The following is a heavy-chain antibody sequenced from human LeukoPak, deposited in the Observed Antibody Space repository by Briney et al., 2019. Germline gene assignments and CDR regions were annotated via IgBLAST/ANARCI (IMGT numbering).Heavy chain of an antibody. CDR1: GFTVSSNY. CDR3: ARAGLPQHIVVVNRMDQYFQH. J-gene: IGHJ1*01. Sequence: TGRSLRLSCAASGFTVSSNYMSWVRQAPGKGLEWVSVIYSGGSTYYADSVKGRFTISRDNSKNTLYLQMNSLRAEDTAVYYCARAGLPQHIVVVNRMDQYFQHWGQGTLVTVSS. CDR2: IYSGGST. V-gene: IGHV3-66*01. D-gene: IGHD2-21*01.